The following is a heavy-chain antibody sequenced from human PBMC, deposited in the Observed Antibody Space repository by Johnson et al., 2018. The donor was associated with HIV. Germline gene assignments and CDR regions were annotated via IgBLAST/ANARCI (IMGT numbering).Heavy chain of an antibody. D-gene: IGHD1-7*01. Sequence: QVQLVESGGGVVQPGRSLRLSCAASGFTFSSYAMHWVRQAPGKGLEWVAVISYDGSNKYYADYVKGRFTISRDNSKNTLYLQMNSLRAEDTAVYYCARDSYKLELPLGAFDIWGQGTMVTVSS. V-gene: IGHV3-30*04. CDR2: ISYDGSNK. J-gene: IGHJ3*02. CDR1: GFTFSSYA. CDR3: ARDSYKLELPLGAFDI.